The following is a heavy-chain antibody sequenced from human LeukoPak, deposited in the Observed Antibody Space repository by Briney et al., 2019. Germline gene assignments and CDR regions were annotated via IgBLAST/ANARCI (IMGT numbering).Heavy chain of an antibody. D-gene: IGHD1-26*01. J-gene: IGHJ4*02. Sequence: PSETLSLTCTFSGGSIRSSYYYWGWIRPPPGKGLEWIGSIYDSGSTYYNPSLKSRVTMSVDTSKNQFFLKLNSVTAADTAVYYCARGRPYSGGYHLDYWGQGTLVTVSA. CDR2: IYDSGST. V-gene: IGHV4-39*01. CDR3: ARGRPYSGGYHLDY. CDR1: GGSIRSSYYY.